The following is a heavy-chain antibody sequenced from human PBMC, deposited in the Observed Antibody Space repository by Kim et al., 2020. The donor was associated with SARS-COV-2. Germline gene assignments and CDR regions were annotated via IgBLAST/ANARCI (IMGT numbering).Heavy chain of an antibody. J-gene: IGHJ5*02. V-gene: IGHV3-11*06. D-gene: IGHD2-2*03. Sequence: RFTIARDNAKNSLYLQMNSLRAEDTAVYYCARGRTIGYCSSTSCRRPFDPWGQGTLVTVSS. CDR3: ARGRTIGYCSSTSCRRPFDP.